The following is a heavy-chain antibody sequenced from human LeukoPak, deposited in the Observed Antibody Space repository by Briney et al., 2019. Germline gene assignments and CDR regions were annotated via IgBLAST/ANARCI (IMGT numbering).Heavy chain of an antibody. CDR1: GYTFTVYF. Sequence: GASVKVSCKASGYTFTVYFMHWVRQAPGQGLEWMGSINPNSGGTNYAQKFQGRVTMTRDTSISTAYMELSRLRSDDTAVYYCARELNYDSSGYYFDYWGQGTLVTVSS. J-gene: IGHJ4*02. V-gene: IGHV1-2*02. D-gene: IGHD3-22*01. CDR2: INPNSGGT. CDR3: ARELNYDSSGYYFDY.